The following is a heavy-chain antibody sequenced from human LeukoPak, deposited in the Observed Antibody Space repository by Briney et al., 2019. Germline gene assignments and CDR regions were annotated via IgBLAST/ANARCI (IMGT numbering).Heavy chain of an antibody. CDR3: ARYHYYGSGSYFDHFDY. CDR1: GGSISSYY. D-gene: IGHD3-10*01. V-gene: IGHV4-4*07. Sequence: SETLSLTCTVSGGSISSYYWSWIRQPARKGLEWIGRIYTSGSTNYNASLKSRVSMSVDTSKNQFSLKLSSVTAADTAVYYCARYHYYGSGSYFDHFDYWGQGTLVTVSS. J-gene: IGHJ4*02. CDR2: IYTSGST.